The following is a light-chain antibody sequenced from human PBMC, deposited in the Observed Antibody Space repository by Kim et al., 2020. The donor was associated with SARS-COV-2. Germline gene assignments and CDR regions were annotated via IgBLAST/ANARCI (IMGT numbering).Light chain of an antibody. Sequence: VSPGQTASITCSGDKWGDKYACCYQQKPGQSPVLVIYQDSKRPSGIPERFSGSNSGNTATLTISGTQAMDEADYYCQAWDSSTVVFGGGTQLTVL. CDR3: QAWDSSTVV. J-gene: IGLJ2*01. CDR1: KWGDKY. V-gene: IGLV3-1*01. CDR2: QDS.